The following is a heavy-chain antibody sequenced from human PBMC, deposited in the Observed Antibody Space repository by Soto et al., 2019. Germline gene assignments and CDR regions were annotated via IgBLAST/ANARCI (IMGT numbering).Heavy chain of an antibody. V-gene: IGHV5-10-1*01. D-gene: IGHD1-7*01. Sequence: GESLKISCQASGYTFINYYIAWVRQVPGKGLEWMGRIDPSDSYIKYSPSFEGHVTMSVDKSISTAFLQWSRLEASDTAMYFCAIPLARTTPFDYWGQGSLVTVSS. CDR1: GYTFINYY. CDR2: IDPSDSYI. J-gene: IGHJ4*02. CDR3: AIPLARTTPFDY.